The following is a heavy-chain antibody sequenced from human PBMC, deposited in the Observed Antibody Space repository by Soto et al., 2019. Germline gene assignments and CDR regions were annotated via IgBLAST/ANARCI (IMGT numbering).Heavy chain of an antibody. Sequence: QVQLVEAGGGVVQPGTSLRLSCEASGFTFSGFGMHWVRQAPGKGLEWVAVIWYDGSKKYYADCVKGRLTISRDRSKNAMYVQMNRLRVEDTAVYYWARGRGCSYGGNSAHFDIWGQGTLVTVSS. V-gene: IGHV3-33*01. J-gene: IGHJ3*02. D-gene: IGHD4-17*01. CDR1: GFTFSGFG. CDR2: IWYDGSKK. CDR3: ARGRGCSYGGNSAHFDI.